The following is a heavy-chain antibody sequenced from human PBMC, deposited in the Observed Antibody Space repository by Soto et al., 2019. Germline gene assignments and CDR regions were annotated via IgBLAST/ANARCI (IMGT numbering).Heavy chain of an antibody. CDR2: INPNSGAT. J-gene: IGHJ4*02. V-gene: IGHV1-2*04. D-gene: IGHD3-16*01. CDR1: GYTFTDYY. Sequence: ASVKVSCKASGYTFTDYYLYWVRQAPGQGLEWMGWINPNSGATNYAQKFQGWVTMTRDTSISTAYMEVRRLKSDDTAVYYCARKDYPVDYWGQGTLVTVSS. CDR3: ARKDYPVDY.